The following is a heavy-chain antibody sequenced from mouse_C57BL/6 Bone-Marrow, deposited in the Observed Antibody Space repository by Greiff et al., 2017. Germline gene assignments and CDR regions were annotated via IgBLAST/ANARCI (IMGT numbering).Heavy chain of an antibody. CDR2: IDPENGDT. CDR1: GFNIKDDY. V-gene: IGHV14-4*01. J-gene: IGHJ2*01. D-gene: IGHD4-1*02. CDR3: TACNSYFDY. Sequence: VQLKQSGAELVRPGASVKLSCTASGFNIKDDYMHWVKQRPEQGLEWIGWIDPENGDTVYASKFQGKATITADTSSNTAYLKLSSLTSEDTAVYYCTACNSYFDYWGQGTTLTVSS.